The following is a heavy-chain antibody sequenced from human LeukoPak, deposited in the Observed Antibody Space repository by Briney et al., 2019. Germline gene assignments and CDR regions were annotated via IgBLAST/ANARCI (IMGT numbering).Heavy chain of an antibody. CDR3: ARGRGVVVPAANRLMDV. Sequence: GASVKVSCKASGYTFTGYYMHWVRQAPGQGLEWMGWINPNSGGTNYAQKFQGGVTMTRDTSISTAYMELSRLRSDDTAVYYCARGRGVVVPAANRLMDVWGKGTTVTVSS. V-gene: IGHV1-2*02. CDR1: GYTFTGYY. D-gene: IGHD2-2*01. J-gene: IGHJ6*03. CDR2: INPNSGGT.